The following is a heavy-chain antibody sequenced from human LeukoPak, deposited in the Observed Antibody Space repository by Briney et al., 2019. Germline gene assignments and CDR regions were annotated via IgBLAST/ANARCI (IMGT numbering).Heavy chain of an antibody. CDR1: GFTFSNAW. J-gene: IGHJ4*02. V-gene: IGHV3-15*01. Sequence: TPGGSLRLSCAASGFTFSNAWMSWVRQAPGKGLEWVGCIKSKTDGGTTDYAAPVKGRFTISRDDSKNTLYLQMNSLKTEDTAVYYCTTQAFDYWGQGTLVTVSS. CDR3: TTQAFDY. CDR2: IKSKTDGGTT.